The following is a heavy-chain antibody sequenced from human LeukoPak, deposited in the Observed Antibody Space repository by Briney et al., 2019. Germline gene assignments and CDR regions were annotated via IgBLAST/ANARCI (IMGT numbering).Heavy chain of an antibody. J-gene: IGHJ6*03. CDR2: IYTSGST. V-gene: IGHV4-4*07. Sequence: SETLSLTCTVSGGSISSYYWSWIRQPAGKGLEWIGRIYTSGSTNYNPSLKSRVTMSVDTSKNQFSLKLSSVTAADTAAYYCARLGYCSGGSCYYYYYMDVWGKGTTVTVSS. CDR3: ARLGYCSGGSCYYYYYMDV. CDR1: GGSISSYY. D-gene: IGHD2-15*01.